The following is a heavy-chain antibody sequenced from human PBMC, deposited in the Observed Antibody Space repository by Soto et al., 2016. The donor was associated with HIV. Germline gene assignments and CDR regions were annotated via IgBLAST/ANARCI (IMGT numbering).Heavy chain of an antibody. Sequence: EVQLLESGGGLVKPGGSLRLSCAASGFSLRFYAMNWVRQAPGKGLEWVSGIAHDGTSSHCADSVKGRFIISRDNSKNTLYLQMNSLRGEDTAIYYCARDLLDYSANDYWGQGTLVTVSS. V-gene: IGHV3-23*01. CDR2: IAHDGTSS. J-gene: IGHJ4*02. CDR1: GFSLRFYA. D-gene: IGHD4-4*01. CDR3: ARDLLDYSANDY.